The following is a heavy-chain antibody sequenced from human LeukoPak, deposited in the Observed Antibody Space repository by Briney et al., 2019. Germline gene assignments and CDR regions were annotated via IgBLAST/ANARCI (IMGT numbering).Heavy chain of an antibody. CDR3: ARETPVGATADY. D-gene: IGHD1-26*01. J-gene: IGHJ4*02. V-gene: IGHV1-18*04. CDR2: ISAYNGNT. Sequence: ASVKVSCKASGYTFTGYYMHWVRQAPGQGLEWMGWISAYNGNTNYAQKLQGRVTMTTDTSTSTAYMELRSLRSDDTAVYYCARETPVGATADYWGQGTLVTVSS. CDR1: GYTFTGYY.